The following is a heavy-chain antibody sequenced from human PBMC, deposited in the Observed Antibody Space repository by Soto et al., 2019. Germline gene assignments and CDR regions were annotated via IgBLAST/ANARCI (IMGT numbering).Heavy chain of an antibody. CDR2: MYYSGTT. CDR3: ARDGGGSYSQIAFDF. Sequence: PSETLSLTCTVSGGSITSYYWNWIRQPPGKGLEWIGNMYYSGTTNYSPSLESRVTISVDTSKNQFSLNLRSVTAADTAVYYCARDGGGSYSQIAFDFWGQGTMVTVSS. D-gene: IGHD1-26*01. V-gene: IGHV4-59*01. CDR1: GGSITSYY. J-gene: IGHJ3*01.